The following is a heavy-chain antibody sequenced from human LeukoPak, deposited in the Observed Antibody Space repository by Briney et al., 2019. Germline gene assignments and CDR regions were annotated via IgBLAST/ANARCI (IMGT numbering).Heavy chain of an antibody. Sequence: GASVKVSCKASGYTFTSYAMNWVRQAPGQGLEWMGGIIPIFGTANYAQKFQGRVTITADKSTSTAYMELSSLRSEDTAVYYCARDNWFRQTYYYYYYYMDVWGKGTTVTVSS. CDR3: ARDNWFRQTYYYYYYYMDV. V-gene: IGHV1-69*06. D-gene: IGHD1-20*01. J-gene: IGHJ6*03. CDR1: GYTFTSYA. CDR2: IIPIFGTA.